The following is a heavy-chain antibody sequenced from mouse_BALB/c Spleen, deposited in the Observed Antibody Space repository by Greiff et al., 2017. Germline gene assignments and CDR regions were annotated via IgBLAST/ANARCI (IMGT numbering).Heavy chain of an antibody. D-gene: IGHD2-4*01. CDR2: IWAGGST. J-gene: IGHJ3*01. Sequence: VKLVESGPGLVAPSQSLSITCTVSGFSLTSYGVHWVRQPPGKGLEWLGVIWAGGSTNYNSALMSRLSISKDNSKSQVFLKMNSLQTDDTAMYYCASSFYYDYDVFAYWGQGTLVTVSA. V-gene: IGHV2-9*02. CDR1: GFSLTSYG. CDR3: ASSFYYDYDVFAY.